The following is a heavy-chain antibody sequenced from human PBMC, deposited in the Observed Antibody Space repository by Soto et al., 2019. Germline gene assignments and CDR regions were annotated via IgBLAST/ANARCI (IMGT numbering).Heavy chain of an antibody. D-gene: IGHD3-3*01. CDR3: ARIYYDFWSGYYYYFDY. J-gene: IGHJ4*02. Sequence: ASVKVSCKASGYTFTSYAMHWVRQAPGQRLEWMGWINAGNGNTKYSQKFQGRVTITRDTSASTAYMELSSLRSEDTAVYYCARIYYDFWSGYYYYFDYWGQGTLVTVS. V-gene: IGHV1-3*01. CDR2: INAGNGNT. CDR1: GYTFTSYA.